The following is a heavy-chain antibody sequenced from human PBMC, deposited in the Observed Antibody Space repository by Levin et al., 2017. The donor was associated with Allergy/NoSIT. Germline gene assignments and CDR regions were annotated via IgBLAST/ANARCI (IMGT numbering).Heavy chain of an antibody. CDR1: GYTFTSYG. J-gene: IGHJ6*02. CDR2: ISAYNGNT. CDR3: AREFNLRGYDSSGYYLYYYYYYGMDV. D-gene: IGHD3-22*01. V-gene: IGHV1-18*01. Sequence: GESLKISCKASGYTFTSYGISWVRQAPGQGLEWMGWISAYNGNTNYAQKLQGRVTMTTDTSTSTAYMELRSLRSDDTAVYYCAREFNLRGYDSSGYYLYYYYYYGMDVWGQGTTVTVSS.